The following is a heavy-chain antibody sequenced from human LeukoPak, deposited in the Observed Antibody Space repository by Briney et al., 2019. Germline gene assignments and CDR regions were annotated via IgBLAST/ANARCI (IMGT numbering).Heavy chain of an antibody. D-gene: IGHD3-22*01. CDR1: GFTFSSCA. J-gene: IGHJ4*02. Sequence: GRSLRLSCAASGFTFSSCAMHWVRQAPGKGLEWVAVISYDGKNKYYADSVKGRFTISRDNSKNTLYLQMNSLRAEDTAVYYCAKDKGLITMIVEYDYWGQGTLVTVSS. V-gene: IGHV3-30*04. CDR3: AKDKGLITMIVEYDY. CDR2: ISYDGKNK.